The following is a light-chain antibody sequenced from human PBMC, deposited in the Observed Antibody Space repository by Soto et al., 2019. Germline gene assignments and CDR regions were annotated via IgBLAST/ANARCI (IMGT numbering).Light chain of an antibody. Sequence: QSVLTQPASVSGSPGQSIAISCTGTSSDVGSYNSVSWYQQFPGKAPKLILYAVTNRPSGVSNRFSGSKSGNTASLTISGLQAEDEADYFCSSYTTRATLVFGVGTQLTVL. J-gene: IGLJ7*01. CDR2: AVT. V-gene: IGLV2-14*01. CDR3: SSYTTRATLV. CDR1: SSDVGSYNS.